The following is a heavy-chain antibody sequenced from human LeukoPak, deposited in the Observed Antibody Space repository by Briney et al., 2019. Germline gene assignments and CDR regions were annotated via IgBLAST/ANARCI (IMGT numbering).Heavy chain of an antibody. J-gene: IGHJ4*02. CDR2: IYYSGST. D-gene: IGHD6-6*01. CDR3: ASGASSSSLDY. Sequence: TLSLTCTVSGGSISSGGYYWSWIRQHPGKGLEWIGYIYYSGSTYYNPSLKSRVTISVDTSKNQFSLRLSSVTAADTAVYYCASGASSSSLDYWGQGTLVTVSS. V-gene: IGHV4-31*03. CDR1: GGSISSGGYY.